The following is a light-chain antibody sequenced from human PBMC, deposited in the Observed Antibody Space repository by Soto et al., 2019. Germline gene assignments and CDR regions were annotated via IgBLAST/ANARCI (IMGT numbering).Light chain of an antibody. J-gene: IGLJ2*01. CDR3: HSYDVSLSGPV. V-gene: IGLV1-40*01. Sequence: QLVLTQPPSVSGAPGQRVTISCTGSRSNTGAGYDVHWYQQLPGTAPKVLIYDNNNRPSGVPDRFSGSKSGTSASLAITGLQAEDEADYYCHSYDVSLSGPVFGGGTKLTVL. CDR1: RSNTGAGYD. CDR2: DNN.